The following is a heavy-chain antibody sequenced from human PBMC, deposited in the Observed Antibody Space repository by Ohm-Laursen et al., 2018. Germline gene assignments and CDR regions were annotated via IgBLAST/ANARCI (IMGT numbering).Heavy chain of an antibody. Sequence: GTLSLTCAVSGYSITSGNWWGWIRQAPGKGLEWVGNINYSGSTYYNPSLKSRVTMSVDTSQNQFSLKLSSVTAMDTAVYYCARCESSGYFYLIDYWGQGTLVTVSS. CDR1: GYSITSGNW. CDR3: ARCESSGYFYLIDY. CDR2: INYSGST. D-gene: IGHD3-22*01. V-gene: IGHV4-28*01. J-gene: IGHJ4*02.